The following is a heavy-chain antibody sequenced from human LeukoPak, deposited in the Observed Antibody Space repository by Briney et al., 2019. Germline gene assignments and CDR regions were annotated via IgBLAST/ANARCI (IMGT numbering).Heavy chain of an antibody. J-gene: IGHJ5*02. D-gene: IGHD1-1*01. CDR3: TRDVLVLERHFDH. Sequence: SETLSLTCNVSGGSISSYYWSWLRQPPGNGLEWIGYIYYSRSTNYNPALKSRVTISVDTSNNQFSLKLSSVTADDTAVYYCTRDVLVLERHFDHWGQGTLVTVSS. CDR2: IYYSRST. V-gene: IGHV4-59*01. CDR1: GGSISSYY.